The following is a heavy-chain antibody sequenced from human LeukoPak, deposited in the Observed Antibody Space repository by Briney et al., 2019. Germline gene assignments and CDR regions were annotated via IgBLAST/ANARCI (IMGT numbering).Heavy chain of an antibody. CDR2: MNPNSGNT. V-gene: IGHV1-8*01. CDR3: ARRLTEGYYYYMDV. Sequence: ASVKVSCKASGYTFTSYDINWVRQATGQGLEWIGWMNPNSGNTGYAQKFQGRVTMTRNTSISTAYMELSSLRSEDTAVYYCARRLTEGYYYYMDVWGKGTTVTVSS. D-gene: IGHD1-20*01. CDR1: GYTFTSYD. J-gene: IGHJ6*03.